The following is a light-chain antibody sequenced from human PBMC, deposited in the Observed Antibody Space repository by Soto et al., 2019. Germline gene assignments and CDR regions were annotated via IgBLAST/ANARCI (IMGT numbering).Light chain of an antibody. CDR1: QSVRSSY. J-gene: IGKJ1*01. CDR2: GAS. Sequence: EIVFSQSPGTLSLSPGERATLSCRASQSVRSSYLAWYQPKPGQAPRLLISGASSRDTGIPDRFSGSGSWTDFTLTITCLQSEDFRVDFCQQYKDWPTTFGQGTKVDI. CDR3: QQYKDWPTT. V-gene: IGKV3-20*01.